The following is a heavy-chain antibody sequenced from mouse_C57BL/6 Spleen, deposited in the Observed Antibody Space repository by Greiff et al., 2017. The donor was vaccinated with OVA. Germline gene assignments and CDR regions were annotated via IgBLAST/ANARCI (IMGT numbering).Heavy chain of an antibody. J-gene: IGHJ3*01. Sequence: QVQLQQSGAELARPGASVKLSCKASGYTFTSYGISWVKQRTGQGLEWIGEIYPRSGNTYYNEKFKGKATLTADKSSSTAYMELRSLTSEDSAVYFCARERLRVGFAYWGQGTLVTVSA. CDR2: IYPRSGNT. V-gene: IGHV1-81*01. CDR1: GYTFTSYG. D-gene: IGHD2-4*01. CDR3: ARERLRVGFAY.